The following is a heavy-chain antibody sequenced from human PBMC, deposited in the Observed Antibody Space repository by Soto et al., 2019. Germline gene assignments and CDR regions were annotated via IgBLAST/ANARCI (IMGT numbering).Heavy chain of an antibody. CDR2: ISAYNGNT. V-gene: IGHV1-18*01. CDR1: GYTFTSYG. J-gene: IGHJ4*02. D-gene: IGHD6-19*01. CDR3: ARDLAVGLVDY. Sequence: QVQLVQSGAEVKKPGASVKVSCKASGYTFTSYGISWVRQAPGQGLEWMGWISAYNGNTKSAQTLQGRVTMTTDTSTSTAYRELRSLRSDDTAVYYCARDLAVGLVDYWGQGTLVTVSS.